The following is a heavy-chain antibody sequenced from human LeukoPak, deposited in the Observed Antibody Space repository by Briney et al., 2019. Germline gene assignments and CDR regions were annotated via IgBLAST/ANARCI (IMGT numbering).Heavy chain of an antibody. Sequence: NPSETLSLTCTVSGGSISSYYWSWIRQPPGKGLEWIGYIYYSGSTNYNPSLKSRVTISVDTSKNQFSLKPSSVTAADTAVYYCARNGGGDIVATVYYFDYWGQGTLVTVSS. D-gene: IGHD5-12*01. J-gene: IGHJ4*02. CDR3: ARNGGGDIVATVYYFDY. CDR2: IYYSGST. CDR1: GGSISSYY. V-gene: IGHV4-59*01.